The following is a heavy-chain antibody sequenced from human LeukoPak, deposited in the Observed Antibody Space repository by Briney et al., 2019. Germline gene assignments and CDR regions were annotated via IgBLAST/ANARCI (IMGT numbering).Heavy chain of an antibody. CDR3: ARDLGYDYVCGSYRYRDS. J-gene: IGHJ4*02. CDR1: GFTFGSYS. D-gene: IGHD3-16*02. Sequence: PGGSLRLSCAASGFTFGSYSMNWVRQAPGKGLEWVSSISSSSSYIYYADSVKGRFTISRDNAKNSLYLQMNSLRAEDTAVYYCARDLGYDYVCGSYRYRDSWGQGTLVTVSS. CDR2: ISSSSSYI. V-gene: IGHV3-21*01.